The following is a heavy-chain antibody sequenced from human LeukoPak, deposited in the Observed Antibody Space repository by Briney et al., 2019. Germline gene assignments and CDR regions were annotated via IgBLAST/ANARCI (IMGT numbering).Heavy chain of an antibody. D-gene: IGHD1-26*01. CDR3: AREGGDRAFDI. CDR2: ISAYNRNT. Sequence: ASVKVSCKSSGYTFTNYDINWVRQAPGQGLEWMGWISAYNRNTNYAQKFQGRVTMTTDESTSTAYMELSSLRSEDTAVYYCAREGGDRAFDIWGQGTMVTVSS. J-gene: IGHJ3*02. CDR1: GYTFTNYD. V-gene: IGHV1-18*01.